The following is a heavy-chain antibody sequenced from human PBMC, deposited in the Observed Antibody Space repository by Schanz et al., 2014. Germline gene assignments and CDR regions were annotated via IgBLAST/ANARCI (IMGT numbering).Heavy chain of an antibody. CDR2: ISDSGTYT. J-gene: IGHJ4*02. CDR3: ARGSLAGYVALLMAANDY. V-gene: IGHV3-11*05. CDR1: GFTFSSYA. D-gene: IGHD2-15*01. Sequence: EQLVESGGGLVQPGGSLRLSCAASGFTFSSYAMSWVRQAPGKGLEWLSYISDSGTYTNYADSVKGRFTISRDNAKSSLYLQMNSLRVEDTAVYYCARGSLAGYVALLMAANDYWGQGTLLTVSS.